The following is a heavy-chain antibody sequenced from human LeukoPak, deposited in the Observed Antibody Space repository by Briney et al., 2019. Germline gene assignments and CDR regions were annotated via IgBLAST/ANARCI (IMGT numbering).Heavy chain of an antibody. J-gene: IGHJ6*03. D-gene: IGHD2-15*01. CDR3: ARSTTSHKSRSGGTSAGHYYMDV. Sequence: GGSLRLSCAASGFTFSSYSMNWVRQAPGKGLEWVSSISSSSSYIYYADSVKGRFTISRDNAKNSLYLQMNSLRAEDTAVYYCARSTTSHKSRSGGTSAGHYYMDVWGKGTTVTVSS. V-gene: IGHV3-21*01. CDR2: ISSSSSYI. CDR1: GFTFSSYS.